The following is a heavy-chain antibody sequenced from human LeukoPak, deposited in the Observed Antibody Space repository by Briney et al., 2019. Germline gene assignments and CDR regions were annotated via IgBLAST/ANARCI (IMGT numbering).Heavy chain of an antibody. CDR1: GFTFSDHY. CDR2: SRYKGQSFST. D-gene: IGHD3-16*01. CDR3: ARWGAGTYGLDV. Sequence: GGSLRLSCAASGFTFSDHYMDWVRQAPGKGLEWVGRSRYKGQSFSTDYAASVKGRFAISRDNAKNSLYLQMNTLRAEDTAVYYCARWGAGTYGLDVWGQGTTVTVSS. V-gene: IGHV3-72*01. J-gene: IGHJ6*02.